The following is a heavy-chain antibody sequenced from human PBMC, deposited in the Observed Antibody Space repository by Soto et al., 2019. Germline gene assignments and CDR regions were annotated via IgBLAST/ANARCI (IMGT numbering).Heavy chain of an antibody. CDR1: GFTFSSHS. CDR2: ISSSSTYI. J-gene: IGHJ4*02. Sequence: EVQLVESGGGLVKPGGSLRLSCAASGFTFSSHSMNWVRQAPGKGLEWVSSISSSSTYIYYADSVKGRFTISRDNAKNSLYLQMNSLRAEDAAVYYCASHPRDSSGYWYYFAYWGQGTLVTVSS. CDR3: ASHPRDSSGYWYYFAY. D-gene: IGHD3-22*01. V-gene: IGHV3-21*01.